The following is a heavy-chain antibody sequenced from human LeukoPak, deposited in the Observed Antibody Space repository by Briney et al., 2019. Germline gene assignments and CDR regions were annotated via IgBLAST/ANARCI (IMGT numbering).Heavy chain of an antibody. CDR1: GFTFSSYG. J-gene: IGHJ4*02. D-gene: IGHD5-18*01. CDR3: AKVGYSYGIDY. CDR2: ISYDGSNK. V-gene: IGHV3-30*18. Sequence: GGSLRLSCAASGFTFSSYGMHWVRQAPGKGLEWVAVISYDGSNKYYADSVKGRFTISRDNSKNTLYLQMNSLRAEDTAVYYCAKVGYSYGIDYWGQGTLVTVSS.